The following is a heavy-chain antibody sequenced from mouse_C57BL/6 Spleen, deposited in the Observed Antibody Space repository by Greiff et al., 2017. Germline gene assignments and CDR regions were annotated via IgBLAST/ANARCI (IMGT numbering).Heavy chain of an antibody. Sequence: EVQLQQSVAELVRPGASVKLSCTASGFNFKNSYMHWVKQRPEQGLEWMGKIDPANGNTKYAPKFPGKATITVDTSSNTAYLPLCSLTAEDTAICYCGRGGGFLYYAMDCWGEGTSVSISS. V-gene: IGHV14-3*01. CDR2: IDPANGNT. J-gene: IGHJ4*01. CDR3: GRGGGFLYYAMDC. CDR1: GFNFKNSY.